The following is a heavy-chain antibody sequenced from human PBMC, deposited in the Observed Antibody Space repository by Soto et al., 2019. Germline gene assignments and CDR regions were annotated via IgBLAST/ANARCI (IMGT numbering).Heavy chain of an antibody. Sequence: QVQLVESGGGVVQPGRSLRLSCAASGFTFSSYGMHWVRQAPGKGLEWVAVISYAGSNKYYADSVKGRFTISRDNSKNTLYLQMNSLRAEDTAVYYGAKDGSSGWYFDYWGQGTLVTVSS. CDR2: ISYAGSNK. J-gene: IGHJ4*02. V-gene: IGHV3-30*18. CDR1: GFTFSSYG. D-gene: IGHD6-25*01. CDR3: AKDGSSGWYFDY.